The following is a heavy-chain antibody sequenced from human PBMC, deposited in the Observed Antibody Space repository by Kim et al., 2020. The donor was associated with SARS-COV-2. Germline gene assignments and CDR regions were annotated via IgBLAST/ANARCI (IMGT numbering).Heavy chain of an antibody. CDR1: GGSISRYY. Sequence: SETLSLTCTVSGGSISRYYWSWIRQPPGKGLEWVGYIYYSGSTNYNPSLTSRVTISVDTSKNQFSLKLSSVTAADTAVYYCARAGDSGWFRVISGMDVWGQGTTVPVSS. CDR3: ARAGDSGWFRVISGMDV. V-gene: IGHV4-59*13. D-gene: IGHD3-10*01. CDR2: IYYSGST. J-gene: IGHJ6*02.